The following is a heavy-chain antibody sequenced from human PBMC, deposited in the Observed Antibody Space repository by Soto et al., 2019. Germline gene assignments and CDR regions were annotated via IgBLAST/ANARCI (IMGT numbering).Heavy chain of an antibody. Sequence: QITLKESGPALVNPTQTLTLTCTFSGFSLTADGVGVDWIRQPPGKALEWLALIYWNDVKRYRPSLHSRLTVTKDTSRNQVVVSMTNMDPGDTASYYCAHRTTLTSRLNWGQGTLVTVSS. CDR2: IYWNDVK. V-gene: IGHV2-5*01. D-gene: IGHD4-4*01. CDR3: AHRTTLTSRLN. CDR1: GFSLTADGVG. J-gene: IGHJ4*02.